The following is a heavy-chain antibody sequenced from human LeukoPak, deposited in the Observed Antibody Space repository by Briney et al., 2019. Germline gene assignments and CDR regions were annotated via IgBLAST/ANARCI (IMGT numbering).Heavy chain of an antibody. V-gene: IGHV1-46*01. CDR3: ARDIVVVPAAIWGDYYYGMDV. CDR2: INPSGGST. Sequence: ASVKVSCKASGYTFTSYYMHWVRQAPGQGLEWVGIINPSGGSTSYAQKFQGRVTMTRDTSTSTVYMELSSLRSEDTAVYYCARDIVVVPAAIWGDYYYGMDVWGQGTTVTVSS. D-gene: IGHD2-2*01. CDR1: GYTFTSYY. J-gene: IGHJ6*02.